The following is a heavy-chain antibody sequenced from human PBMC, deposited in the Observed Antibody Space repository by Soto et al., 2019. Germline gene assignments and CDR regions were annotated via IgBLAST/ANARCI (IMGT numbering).Heavy chain of an antibody. CDR2: ISSSSSTI. D-gene: IGHD3-16*01. J-gene: IGHJ5*02. V-gene: IGHV3-48*02. CDR1: GFTFSSYS. CDR3: GREGGNLTWFDP. Sequence: EVQLVESGGGLVQPGGSLRLSCAASGFTFSSYSMNWVRQAPGKGLEWVSYISSSSSTIYYADSVKGRFTISIDNAKNALKLQMNSLRDDETAVYYLGREGGNLTWFDPWGQGTLVTVSS.